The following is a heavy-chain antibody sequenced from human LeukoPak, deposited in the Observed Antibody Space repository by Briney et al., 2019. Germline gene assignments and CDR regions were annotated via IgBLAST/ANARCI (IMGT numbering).Heavy chain of an antibody. CDR1: GGSISSGDYY. Sequence: PSETLSLTCTVSGGSISSGDYYWSWIRQPPGKGLEWIGYIYYSGSTYYNPSLKSRVTISVDTSKNQSSLKLSSVTAADTAVYYCAREEGGYTVGFDYWGQGTLVTVSS. V-gene: IGHV4-30-4*01. J-gene: IGHJ4*02. D-gene: IGHD5-18*01. CDR2: IYYSGST. CDR3: AREEGGYTVGFDY.